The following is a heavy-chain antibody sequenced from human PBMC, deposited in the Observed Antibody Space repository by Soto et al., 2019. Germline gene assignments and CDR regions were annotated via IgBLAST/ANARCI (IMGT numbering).Heavy chain of an antibody. Sequence: PSETLSLTCTVSGGSISSYYWSWIRQPPGKGLEWIGYIYYSGSTNYNPSLKSRVTISADTSTNQFSLKLSSVTAADTAEYYLARRYAPGFDYWGQGTLVTVSS. J-gene: IGHJ4*02. CDR2: IYYSGST. CDR3: ARRYAPGFDY. D-gene: IGHD5-12*01. CDR1: GGSISSYY. V-gene: IGHV4-59*08.